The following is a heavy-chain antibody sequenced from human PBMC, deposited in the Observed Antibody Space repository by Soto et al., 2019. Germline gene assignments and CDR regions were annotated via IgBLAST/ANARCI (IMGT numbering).Heavy chain of an antibody. Sequence: QVQLQESGPGLVKPSQTLSLTCTVSGGSISSGGYYWSWIRQHPGKGLEWIGYIYYSGSTYYNPSLKSRVTIXXDXSXTQFSLKLSSVTAADTAVYYCAREEWFGELSDAFDIWGQGTMVTVSS. D-gene: IGHD3-10*01. CDR3: AREEWFGELSDAFDI. J-gene: IGHJ3*02. CDR2: IYYSGST. V-gene: IGHV4-31*03. CDR1: GGSISSGGYY.